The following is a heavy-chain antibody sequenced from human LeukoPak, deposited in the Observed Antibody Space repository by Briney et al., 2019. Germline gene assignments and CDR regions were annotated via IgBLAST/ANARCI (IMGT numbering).Heavy chain of an antibody. J-gene: IGHJ4*02. V-gene: IGHV4-59*01. CDR1: GGSISSYY. CDR2: IYYSGST. Sequence: PSETLCLTCTVSGGSISSYYWSWIRQPPGKGLEWSGYIYYSGSTNYNPSLKSRVTILVDTSKNQFSLKLSSVTAADTAVYYCARYSSGWYSPFDYWGQGTLVTVSS. CDR3: ARYSSGWYSPFDY. D-gene: IGHD6-19*01.